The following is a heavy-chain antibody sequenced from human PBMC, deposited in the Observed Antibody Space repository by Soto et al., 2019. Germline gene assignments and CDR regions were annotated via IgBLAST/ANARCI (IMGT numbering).Heavy chain of an antibody. CDR2: INHSGST. CDR1: GGSFSGYY. V-gene: IGHV4-34*01. Sequence: SETLSLTCAVYGGSFSGYYWSWIHQPPGKGLEWIGEINHSGSTNYNPSLKSRVTISVDTSKNQFSLKLSSVTAADTAVYYCARGGVRTYYYGSGSYGDFDYWGQGTLVTVSS. D-gene: IGHD3-10*01. CDR3: ARGGVRTYYYGSGSYGDFDY. J-gene: IGHJ4*02.